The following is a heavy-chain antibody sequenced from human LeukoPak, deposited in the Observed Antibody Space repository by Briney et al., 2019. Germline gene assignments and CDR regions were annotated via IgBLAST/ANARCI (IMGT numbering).Heavy chain of an antibody. CDR3: AKDVYDSSGYYKDTYYYYYYGMDV. CDR2: ISGSGGST. V-gene: IGHV3-23*01. J-gene: IGHJ6*02. CDR1: GFTFSSYA. Sequence: GGSLRLSCAASGFTFSSYAMSWVRQAPGKGLEWVSAISGSGGSTYYADSVKGRFTISRDNSKNTLYLQMNSPRAEDTAVYYCAKDVYDSSGYYKDTYYYYYYGMDVWGQGTTVTVSS. D-gene: IGHD3-22*01.